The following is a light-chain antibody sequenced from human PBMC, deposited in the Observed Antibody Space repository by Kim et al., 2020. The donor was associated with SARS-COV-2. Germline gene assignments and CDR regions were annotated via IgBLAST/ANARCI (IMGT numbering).Light chain of an antibody. CDR1: TGAVTSGHY. J-gene: IGLJ2*01. V-gene: IGLV7-46*01. CDR3: LLFFPHLREV. Sequence: QAVVTQEPSPTVSPGGTVTLTCGSSTGAVTSGHYPYWFQQKPGQAPRTLFFDASIQHSWTPARFSCPLLGGKAALTLAGALPEDEADYYGLLFFPHLREVFGGGTQLTVL. CDR2: DAS.